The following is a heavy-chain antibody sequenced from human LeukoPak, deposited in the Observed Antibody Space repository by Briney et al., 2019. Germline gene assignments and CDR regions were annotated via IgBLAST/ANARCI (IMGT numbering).Heavy chain of an antibody. CDR2: ISSSTSII. CDR1: GFSFSSYS. CDR3: ARDGGKGGNSDY. Sequence: PGGSLRLSCAASGFSFSSYSMNWVRQAPGKGLQWVSYISSSTSIIYYADSVKGRFTISRDNAKNSLYLQMNSLRDEDTAVYYCARDGGKGGNSDYWGQGTLVTVSS. V-gene: IGHV3-48*02. D-gene: IGHD2-15*01. J-gene: IGHJ4*02.